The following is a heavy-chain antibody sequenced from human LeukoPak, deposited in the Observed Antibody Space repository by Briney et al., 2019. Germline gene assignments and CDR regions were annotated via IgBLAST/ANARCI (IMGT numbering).Heavy chain of an antibody. CDR3: ARGIVGATWFDP. J-gene: IGHJ5*02. CDR1: GGPLSGYH. CDR2: INHSGST. D-gene: IGHD1-26*01. V-gene: IGHV4-34*01. Sequence: KTSDPLSLTCAVYGGPLSGYHWRWIRQPPGKGLEWIGEINHSGSTNYNPSLKSRVTISVDTSKNQFSLKLSSVTAADTAVYYCARGIVGATWFDPWGQGTLVTVSS.